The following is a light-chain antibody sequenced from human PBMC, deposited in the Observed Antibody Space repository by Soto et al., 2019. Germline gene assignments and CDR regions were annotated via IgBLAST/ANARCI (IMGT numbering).Light chain of an antibody. CDR2: DVS. CDR1: SSDVGSYNR. V-gene: IGLV2-18*02. CDR3: SSFTTSSTYV. J-gene: IGLJ1*01. Sequence: QSVLTQPPSVSGSPGQSVAISCTGTSSDVGSYNRVSWYQQPPGTAPKLMIYDVSSRPSEVPDRFSGSKSGNTASLTISGLQAEDEADYYCSSFTTSSTYVFGTGTRSPS.